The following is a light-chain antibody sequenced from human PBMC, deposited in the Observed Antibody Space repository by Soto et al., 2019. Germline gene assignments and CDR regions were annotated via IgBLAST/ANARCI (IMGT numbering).Light chain of an antibody. CDR2: NNN. J-gene: IGLJ3*02. Sequence: QAVVTQPPSASGTPGQRVTISCSGSSSNIGRNYVQWYQQFPGTAPKLRIFNNNQRPSGVPDRFSGSRSGTSASLAISGLRSEDEADYYCNSYTSSSTWVFGPGTKLTVL. V-gene: IGLV1-47*01. CDR1: SSNIGRNY. CDR3: NSYTSSSTWV.